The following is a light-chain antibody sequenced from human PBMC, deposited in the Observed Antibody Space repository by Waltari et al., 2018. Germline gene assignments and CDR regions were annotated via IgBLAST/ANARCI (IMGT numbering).Light chain of an antibody. Sequence: SSVLTQSPSVSVAPGQTARIPCGGDNIGSKSVHWYQQKPGQAPVLVVYDDSDRPSGIPERFSGSNSGNTATLTISRVEAGDEADYYCQVWDGSSDHWVFGGVTKLTVL. CDR2: DDS. V-gene: IGLV3-21*02. CDR1: NIGSKS. J-gene: IGLJ3*02. CDR3: QVWDGSSDHWV.